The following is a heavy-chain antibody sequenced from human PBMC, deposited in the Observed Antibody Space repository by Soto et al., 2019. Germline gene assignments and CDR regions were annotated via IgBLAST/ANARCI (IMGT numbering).Heavy chain of an antibody. V-gene: IGHV3-21*01. CDR3: ARDVYYDGSGYPRPPGGDY. D-gene: IGHD3-22*01. J-gene: IGHJ4*02. CDR2: ISSSSSTI. CDR1: GFTLSSYS. Sequence: PGGALGPPCGASGFTLSSYSMNLVRQAPGEGLGWVSSISSSSSTIYYADSVRGRFPISRDNAKTSLYLQMNSLRAEDTAVYYCARDVYYDGSGYPRPPGGDYWGRGTLVPVSS.